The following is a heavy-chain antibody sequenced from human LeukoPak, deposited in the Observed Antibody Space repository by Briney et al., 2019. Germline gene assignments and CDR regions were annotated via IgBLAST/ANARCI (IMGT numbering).Heavy chain of an antibody. CDR3: ARDGSDNWGLFDN. CDR2: HYHTGRI. Sequence: SETLSLTCSVSGGSISGTSYCWGWIRQPPGKGPEWIGSHYHTGRIYHNPSLNSRVTISVDTSKNQFSLKLSSVTDADTAVHYCARDGSDNWGLFDNWGRGTLVTVSS. V-gene: IGHV4-39*07. CDR1: GGSISGTSYC. D-gene: IGHD1-1*01. J-gene: IGHJ4*02.